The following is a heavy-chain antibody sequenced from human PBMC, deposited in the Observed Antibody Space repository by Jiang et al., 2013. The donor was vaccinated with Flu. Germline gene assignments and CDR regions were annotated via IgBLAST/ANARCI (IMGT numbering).Heavy chain of an antibody. D-gene: IGHD2-21*01. CDR3: AREPRSCSDQCYSWADY. Sequence: QSGSELKEPGASVMVSCKASGYTFSNYALTWVRQAPGQGLEWMGWINTKTGKSEYARGFTGRFVFSLDTSVSTAYLQISSLKTEDTAIYYCAREPRSCSDQCYSWADYWGQGTLVTVSS. J-gene: IGHJ4*02. CDR2: INTKTGKS. V-gene: IGHV7-4-1*02. CDR1: GYTFSNYA.